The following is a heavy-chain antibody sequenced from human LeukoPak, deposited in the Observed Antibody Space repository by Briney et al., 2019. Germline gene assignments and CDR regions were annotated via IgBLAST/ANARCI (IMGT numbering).Heavy chain of an antibody. V-gene: IGHV4-34*01. D-gene: IGHD3-3*01. CDR2: INHGGST. CDR1: GGSFSGYY. CDR3: ARGRYTIFGVVSDFDR. J-gene: IGHJ4*02. Sequence: PSETLSLTCAVYGGSFSGYYWGWIRQPPGRGLEWIGDINHGGSTNYNPSLKSRLTISVDTSKNQFSLKLNSVTAADTAVYYCARGRYTIFGVVSDFDRWGQGTLVTVSS.